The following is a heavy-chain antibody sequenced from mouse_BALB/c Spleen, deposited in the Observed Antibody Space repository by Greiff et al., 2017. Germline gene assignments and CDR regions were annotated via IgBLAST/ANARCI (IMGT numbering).Heavy chain of an antibody. V-gene: IGHV2-2*02. D-gene: IGHD1-1*01. Sequence: QVQLKESGPGLVQPSQSLSITCTVSGFSLTSYGVHWVRQSPGKGLEWLGVIWSGGSTDYNAAFISRLSISKDNSKSQVFFKMNSLQANDTAIYYCARKEIHYYGSSYHYAMDYWGQGTSVTVAS. CDR2: IWSGGST. J-gene: IGHJ4*01. CDR3: ARKEIHYYGSSYHYAMDY. CDR1: GFSLTSYG.